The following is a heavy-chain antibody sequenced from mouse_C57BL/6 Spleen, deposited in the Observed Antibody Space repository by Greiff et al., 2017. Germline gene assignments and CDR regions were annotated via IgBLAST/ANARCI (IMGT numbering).Heavy chain of an antibody. V-gene: IGHV1-69*01. CDR2: IDPSDSYT. J-gene: IGHJ2*01. Sequence: QVQLQQPGAELVLPGASVKLSCKASGYTFTSYWMHWVKQRPGQGLEWIGEIDPSDSYTNYNQKFKGKSTLTVDKSSITADMQLSSLTSEDSAVYYCARSYFDDWGQGTTLTVSS. CDR1: GYTFTSYW. CDR3: ARSYFDD.